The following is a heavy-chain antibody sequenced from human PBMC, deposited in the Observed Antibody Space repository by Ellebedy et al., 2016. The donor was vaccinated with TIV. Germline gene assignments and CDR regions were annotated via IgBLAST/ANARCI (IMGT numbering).Heavy chain of an antibody. CDR2: IWYDGSNK. CDR1: GFTFSSYA. V-gene: IGHV3-33*08. J-gene: IGHJ4*02. CDR3: ARDIVHYSGYDHFLYY. Sequence: PGGSLRLSCAASGFTFSSYAMSWVRQAPGKGLEWVAVIWYDGSNKFYADSVKGRFTISRDNSKNTLYLQMDSLRAEDTAVYYCARDIVHYSGYDHFLYYWGQGILVTVSS. D-gene: IGHD5-12*01.